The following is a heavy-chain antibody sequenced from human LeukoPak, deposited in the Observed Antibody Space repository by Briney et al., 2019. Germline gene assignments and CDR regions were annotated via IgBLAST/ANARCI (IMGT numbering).Heavy chain of an antibody. D-gene: IGHD4-23*01. Sequence: GASVKVSCKASGGTFSSYAISWVRQAPGQGLEWMGGIIPIFGTANYAQKFQGRVTITADESTSTAYMELSSLRSEDTAVYYCARAPDYGGNLYFDYWGQGTLVTVSS. CDR3: ARAPDYGGNLYFDY. J-gene: IGHJ4*02. CDR1: GGTFSSYA. CDR2: IIPIFGTA. V-gene: IGHV1-69*13.